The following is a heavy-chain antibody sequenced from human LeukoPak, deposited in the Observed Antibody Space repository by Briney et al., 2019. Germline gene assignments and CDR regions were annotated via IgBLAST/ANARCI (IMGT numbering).Heavy chain of an antibody. CDR3: ARAYCSSTSCYDYYYGMDV. V-gene: IGHV3-21*01. CDR1: GFTFSSYS. CDR2: ISSSSSYI. J-gene: IGHJ6*02. D-gene: IGHD2-2*01. Sequence: GGSLGLSCAASGFTFSSYSMNWVRQAPGKGLEWVSSISSSSSYIYYADSVKGRFTISRDNAKNSLYLQMNSLRAEDTAVCYCARAYCSSTSCYDYYYGMDVWGQGTTVTVSS.